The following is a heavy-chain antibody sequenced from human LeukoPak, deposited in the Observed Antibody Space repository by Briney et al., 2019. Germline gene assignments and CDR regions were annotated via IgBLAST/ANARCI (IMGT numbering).Heavy chain of an antibody. D-gene: IGHD3-3*01. CDR3: ARARRNYDFWSGYYKGVGYFDY. V-gene: IGHV1-18*01. CDR2: ISAYNGNT. J-gene: IGHJ4*02. Sequence: ASVKVSCKASGYTFTSYGISWVRQAPGQGLEWMGWISAYNGNTNYAQKLQGRVTMTTDTSTSTAYMELRSLRSDDTAVYYCARARRNYDFWSGYYKGVGYFDYWGQGTLVTVSS. CDR1: GYTFTSYG.